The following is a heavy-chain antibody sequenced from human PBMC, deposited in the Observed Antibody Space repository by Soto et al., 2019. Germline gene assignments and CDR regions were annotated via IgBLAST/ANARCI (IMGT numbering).Heavy chain of an antibody. CDR1: GFIFGNYM. CDR2: IRDGGEST. Sequence: EVQLLESGAGLVQPGESLRLSCAFSGFIFGNYMMTWVRQAPGKGLEWVSTIRDGGESTYYADSVKSRFTISRHNSKNTLYLQMDSVGVQATCVYYCAPHVHCSGGSCHYDAFDIRSQGTMVTVSS. D-gene: IGHD2-15*01. J-gene: IGHJ3*02. V-gene: IGHV3-23*01. CDR3: APHVHCSGGSCHYDAFDI.